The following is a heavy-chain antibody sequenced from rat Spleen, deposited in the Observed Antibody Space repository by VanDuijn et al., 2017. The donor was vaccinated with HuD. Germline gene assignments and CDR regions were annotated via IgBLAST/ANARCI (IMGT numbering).Heavy chain of an antibody. CDR1: GLTLSNYG. D-gene: IGHD4-3*01. CDR2: ISTGGGST. V-gene: IGHV5S13*01. J-gene: IGHJ2*01. Sequence: EVQLVESGGGLVQPGRSLKLSCAASGLTLSNYGMASVRRAPTKGLEWVAYISTGGGSTYYRDSVKGRFTISRDNAKSTLYLQMDSLRSEDTATYYCARHEGNSGYYSDYWGQGVMVTVSS. CDR3: ARHEGNSGYYSDY.